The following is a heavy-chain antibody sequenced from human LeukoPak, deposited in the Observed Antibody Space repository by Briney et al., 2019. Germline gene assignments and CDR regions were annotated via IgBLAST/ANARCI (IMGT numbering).Heavy chain of an antibody. CDR1: GGSISTYY. J-gene: IGHJ1*01. V-gene: IGHV4-59*01. Sequence: SETLSLTCTVSGGSISTYYWNWIRQPPGKGLEWIGYIYHSGSTNYNPSLQSRVTISVDTSKNQFSLSLNSVTAADTAVYYCARGGAARLHFQNWGQGTLVTVSS. CDR3: ARGGAARLHFQN. D-gene: IGHD6-6*01. CDR2: IYHSGST.